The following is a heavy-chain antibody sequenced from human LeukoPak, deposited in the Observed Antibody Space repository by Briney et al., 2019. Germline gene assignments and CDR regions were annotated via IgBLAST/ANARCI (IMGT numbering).Heavy chain of an antibody. CDR1: GGSISSYY. D-gene: IGHD3-22*01. V-gene: IGHV4-34*01. Sequence: SETLSLTCTVSGGSISSYYWSWIRQPPGKGLEWIGEINHSGSTNYNPSLKSRVTISVDTSKNQFSLKLSSVTAADTAVYYCARGSWGYYYDSSGHYGFDYWGQGTLVTVSS. CDR3: ARGSWGYYYDSSGHYGFDY. J-gene: IGHJ4*02. CDR2: INHSGST.